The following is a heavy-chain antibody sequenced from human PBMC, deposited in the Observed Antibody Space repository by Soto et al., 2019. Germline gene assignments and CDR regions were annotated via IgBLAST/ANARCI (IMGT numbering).Heavy chain of an antibody. CDR3: ARGGITVLDPYYYYMDV. CDR2: IYYSGST. D-gene: IGHD3-9*01. V-gene: IGHV4-59*08. CDR1: GGSISSYY. Sequence: SETLSLTCTVSGGSISSYYWSWIRQPPGKGLEWIGYIYYSGSTNYNPSLKSRVTISVDTSKNQFSLKLSSVTAADMAVYYCARGGITVLDPYYYYMDVWGKGSTVTVS. J-gene: IGHJ6*03.